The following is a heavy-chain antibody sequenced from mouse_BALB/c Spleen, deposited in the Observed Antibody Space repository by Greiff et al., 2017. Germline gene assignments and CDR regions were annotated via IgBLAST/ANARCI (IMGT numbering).Heavy chain of an antibody. CDR3: ARGGYHAMDY. V-gene: IGHV5-6*02. J-gene: IGHJ4*01. CDR1: GFTFSSYG. Sequence: DVMLVESGGDLVKPGGSLKLSCAASGFTFSSYGMSWVRQTPDKRLEWVATISSGGSYTYYPDSVKGRFTISRDNAKNTLYLQMSSLKSEDTAMYYCARGGYHAMDYWGQGTSVTVSS. CDR2: ISSGGSYT.